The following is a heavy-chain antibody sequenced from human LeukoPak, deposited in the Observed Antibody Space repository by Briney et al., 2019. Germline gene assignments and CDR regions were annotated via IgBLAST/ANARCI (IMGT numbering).Heavy chain of an antibody. CDR1: GYTFTGYY. CDR3: ARVGYSYGSRTNDY. CDR2: INPNSGGT. V-gene: IGHV1-2*04. Sequence: ASVKVSCKASGYTFTGYYMHWVRQAPGQGLEWMGWINPNSGGTNYAQKFQGWVTMTRDTSISTAYMELSSLRSEDTAVYYCARVGYSYGSRTNDYWGQGTLVTVSS. J-gene: IGHJ4*02. D-gene: IGHD5-18*01.